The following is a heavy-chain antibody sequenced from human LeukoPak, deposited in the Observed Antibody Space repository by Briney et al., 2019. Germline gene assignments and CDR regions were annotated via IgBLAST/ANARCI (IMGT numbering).Heavy chain of an antibody. CDR3: ARSGQQLAQEAFDI. D-gene: IGHD6-13*01. J-gene: IGHJ3*02. Sequence: ASVKVSCXASGYTFTGYYMHWVRQAHGQGLEWMGRINPNSGGTNYAQKFQGRVTMTRDTSISTAYMELSRLRSDDTAVYYCARSGQQLAQEAFDIWGQGTMVTVSS. CDR2: INPNSGGT. V-gene: IGHV1-2*06. CDR1: GYTFTGYY.